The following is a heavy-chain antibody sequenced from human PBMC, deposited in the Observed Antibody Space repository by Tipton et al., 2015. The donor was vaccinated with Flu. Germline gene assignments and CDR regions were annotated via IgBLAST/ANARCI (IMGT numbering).Heavy chain of an antibody. CDR1: GGSISSYY. J-gene: IGHJ6*02. CDR2: IYYSGST. V-gene: IGHV4-59*01. Sequence: TLSLTCTVSGGSISSYYWSWIRQPPGKGLEWIGYIYYSGSTNYNPSLKSRVTISVDTSKNQFSLKLSSVTAADTAVYYCARVQGEYDILTGYLFYGMDVWGQGTTVTVSS. D-gene: IGHD3-9*01. CDR3: ARVQGEYDILTGYLFYGMDV.